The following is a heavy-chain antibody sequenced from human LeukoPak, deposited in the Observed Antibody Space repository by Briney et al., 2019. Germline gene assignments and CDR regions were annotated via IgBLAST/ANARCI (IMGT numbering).Heavy chain of an antibody. J-gene: IGHJ4*02. D-gene: IGHD1-1*01. Sequence: NPSETLSLACTASGVSFSTYYWSWIRQPPGKWLEWIGYISYTVTSNYNPSLKNRVTISVDTSKNQFSLKLSSVTAADTAVYYCARVGDWNDLVYWGQGTLVTVSS. V-gene: IGHV4-59*01. CDR2: ISYTVTS. CDR1: GVSFSTYY. CDR3: ARVGDWNDLVY.